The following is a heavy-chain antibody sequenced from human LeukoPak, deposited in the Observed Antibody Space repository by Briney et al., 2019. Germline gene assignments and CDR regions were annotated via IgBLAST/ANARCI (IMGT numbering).Heavy chain of an antibody. V-gene: IGHV3-23*01. D-gene: IGHD3-22*01. CDR2: ISGSGGST. CDR1: GFTFSSYA. Sequence: GGSLRLSCAASGFTFSSYAMSWVRQAPGKGLEWVSAISGSGGSTYYADSVKGRFTISRDNSKNTLYLQMNSLRAEDTAVYYCTRGGAYYYDSSGYSHFDYWGQGTLVTVSS. J-gene: IGHJ4*02. CDR3: TRGGAYYYDSSGYSHFDY.